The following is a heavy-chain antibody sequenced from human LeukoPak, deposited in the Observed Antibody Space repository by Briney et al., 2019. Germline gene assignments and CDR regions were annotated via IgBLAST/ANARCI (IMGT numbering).Heavy chain of an antibody. Sequence: GGSLRLSCAASGFTFSSYAMSWVRQAPGKGLEWVSFISFSSSYKYYADSVKGRFTISRDNAKNSLYLQMNSLRADDTAVYYCARDRCTGSSCYLGFDYWGQGTLVTVSS. J-gene: IGHJ4*02. D-gene: IGHD2-15*01. CDR2: ISFSSSYK. CDR3: ARDRCTGSSCYLGFDY. CDR1: GFTFSSYA. V-gene: IGHV3-21*01.